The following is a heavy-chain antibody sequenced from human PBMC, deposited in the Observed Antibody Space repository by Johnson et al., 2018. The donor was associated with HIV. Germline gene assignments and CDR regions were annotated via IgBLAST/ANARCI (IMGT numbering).Heavy chain of an antibody. J-gene: IGHJ3*02. CDR3: AKDFGLDWVNAFDI. CDR1: GFTFSSYW. D-gene: IGHD3-10*01. CDR2: IKQDGSEK. V-gene: IGHV3-7*01. Sequence: VQLVESGGGLVQPGGSLRLSCAASGFTFSSYWMSWVRQAPGKGLEWVANIKQDGSEKYYADSVRGRFTISRDNSKNTLYLQMNSLRAEDTAVYYCAKDFGLDWVNAFDIWGQGTMVTVSS.